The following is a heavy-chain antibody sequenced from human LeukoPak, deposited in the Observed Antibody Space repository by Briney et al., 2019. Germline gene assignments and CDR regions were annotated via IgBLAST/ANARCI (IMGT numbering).Heavy chain of an antibody. CDR3: ARRGGYYGTNWFGP. V-gene: IGHV4-34*01. D-gene: IGHD3-10*01. CDR2: INHSGST. CDR1: GGSFSGYY. J-gene: IGHJ5*02. Sequence: SETLSLTCAVYGGSFSGYYWSWIRQPPGKGLEWIGEINHSGSTNYNPSLKSRVTISVDTSKNQFSLKLSSVTAADTAVYYCARRGGYYGTNWFGPWGQGTLVTVSS.